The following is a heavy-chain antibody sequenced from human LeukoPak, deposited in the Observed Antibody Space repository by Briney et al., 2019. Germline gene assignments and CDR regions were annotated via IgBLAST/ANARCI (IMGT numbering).Heavy chain of an antibody. V-gene: IGHV4-59*08. CDR3: ARLRSSSHPDYYGMDV. CDR1: GGSFSGYY. J-gene: IGHJ6*02. Sequence: SETLSLTCAVYGGSFSGYYWSWIRQPPGKGLEWIGYMYYSGSTNYNPSLKSRVTISVDTSKNQFSLKLSSVTAADTAVYYCARLRSSSHPDYYGMDVWGQGTTVTVSS. D-gene: IGHD6-6*01. CDR2: MYYSGST.